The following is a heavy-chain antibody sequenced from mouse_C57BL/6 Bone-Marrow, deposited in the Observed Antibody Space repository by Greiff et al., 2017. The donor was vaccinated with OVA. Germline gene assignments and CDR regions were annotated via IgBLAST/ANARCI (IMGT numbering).Heavy chain of an antibody. V-gene: IGHV1-61*01. Sequence: QVQLQQPGAELVRPGSSVKLSCKASGYTFTSYWMDWVKQRPGQGLEWIGNIYPSDSETHYNQKFKDKATLTVDKSSSTAYMQRSSLTSEDSAVYYCARGGPLRQGKFDYWGQGTTLTVSS. D-gene: IGHD2-12*01. CDR1: GYTFTSYW. J-gene: IGHJ2*01. CDR3: ARGGPLRQGKFDY. CDR2: IYPSDSET.